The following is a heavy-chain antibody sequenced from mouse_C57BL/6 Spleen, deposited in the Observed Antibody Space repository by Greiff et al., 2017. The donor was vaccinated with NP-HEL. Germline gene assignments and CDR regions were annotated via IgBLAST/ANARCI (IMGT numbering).Heavy chain of an antibody. CDR1: GYTFTSYG. CDR3: ARYDDGWDAWFAD. CDR2: IYPRSGNT. Sequence: VQLKESGAELARPGASVKLSCKASGYTFTSYGISWVKQRTGQGLEWIGEIYPRSGNTYYNEKFKGKATLTADNSYITSYMALRSLSSEDSAVYFCARYDDGWDAWFADWGQGTLVTVSA. D-gene: IGHD2-4*01. J-gene: IGHJ3*01. V-gene: IGHV1-81*01.